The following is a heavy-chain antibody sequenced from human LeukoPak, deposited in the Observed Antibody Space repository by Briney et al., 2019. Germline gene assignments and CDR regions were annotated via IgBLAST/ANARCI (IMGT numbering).Heavy chain of an antibody. CDR1: GFTFSDYY. CDR3: ARVGIIVAAGTCDY. J-gene: IGHJ4*02. V-gene: IGHV3-11*01. D-gene: IGHD6-13*01. CDR2: ISSSGGPI. Sequence: GGSLRLSCAASGFTFSDYYMSWIRQAPGKGLEWVSYISSSGGPISYADSVEGRFTISRDNTKNSLYLQMNSLRAEDTAVYYCARVGIIVAAGTCDYWGQGTLVTVSS.